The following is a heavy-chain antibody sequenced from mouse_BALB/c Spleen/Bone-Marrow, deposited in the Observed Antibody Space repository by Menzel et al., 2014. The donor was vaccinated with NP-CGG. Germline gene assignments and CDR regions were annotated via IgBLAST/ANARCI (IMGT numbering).Heavy chain of an antibody. Sequence: EVKLMESGGGLVQPGGSLKLSCAASGFTFSSYTVSWVRQTPEKRLEWVAYISNGGGSTYYPDTVKGRFTISRDNAKNTLYLQMSSLKSEDMAMYYCARQLGLRWAMDYWGQGTSVTVSS. V-gene: IGHV5-12-2*01. J-gene: IGHJ4*01. D-gene: IGHD3-1*01. CDR1: GFTFSSYT. CDR2: ISNGGGST. CDR3: ARQLGLRWAMDY.